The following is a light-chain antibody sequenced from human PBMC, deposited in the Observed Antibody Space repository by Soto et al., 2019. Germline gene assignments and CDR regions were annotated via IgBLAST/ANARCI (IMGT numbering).Light chain of an antibody. J-gene: IGKJ5*01. Sequence: ELALTQSPATLSLSPGESVTLSYRASQTISSYLAWYQQKPGQAPRLLINDASNRATGIPARFSGSGSGTDFTLTISSLEPEDFAVYTCQQRSNWPPTFGQGTRLEIK. V-gene: IGKV3-11*01. CDR3: QQRSNWPPT. CDR2: DAS. CDR1: QTISSY.